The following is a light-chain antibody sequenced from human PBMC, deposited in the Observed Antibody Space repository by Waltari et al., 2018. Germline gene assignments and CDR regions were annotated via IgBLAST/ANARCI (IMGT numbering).Light chain of an antibody. CDR3: QAWDSSFWV. CDR2: RDS. CDR1: KLGDKY. J-gene: IGLJ3*02. V-gene: IGLV3-1*01. Sequence: SYELTQPPSVSVSPGQTASITCSGDKLGDKYACWYQQKPGQPPVLVIYRDSRRPSGIPARFSGSNSGNTATLTISGTQAMDEADYYCQAWDSSFWVFGGGTKLTVL.